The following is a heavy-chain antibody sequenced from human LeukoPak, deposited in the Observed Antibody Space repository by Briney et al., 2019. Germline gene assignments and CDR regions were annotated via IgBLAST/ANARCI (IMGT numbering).Heavy chain of an antibody. CDR1: GFTFSSYA. CDR2: ISGSGGST. J-gene: IGHJ4*02. CDR3: AKAMDIVVVVAALDY. V-gene: IGHV3-23*01. Sequence: GGSLRLSCAASGFTFSSYAMSWVRQAPGKGLEWVSAISGSGGSTYYADSVKGRFTISRDNSKNTLYLQMNSLRAEDTAVYYCAKAMDIVVVVAALDYWGQGTLVTVSS. D-gene: IGHD2-15*01.